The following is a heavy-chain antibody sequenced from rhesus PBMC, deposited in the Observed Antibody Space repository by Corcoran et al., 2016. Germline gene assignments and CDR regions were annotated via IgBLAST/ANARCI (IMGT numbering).Heavy chain of an antibody. J-gene: IGHJ2*01. CDR3: ARVRNDYWYFDL. Sequence: QVQLQASGPGLVKPSQTLSLTCAISGDRVSSNSDTWNGVSQSPSRGLEWLGRTYYRSKLYNDYAQSVQNRISINPDTSKNQFSLQLNSVTPEDMAVYYCARVRNDYWYFDLWGPGTPITISS. V-gene: IGHV6-1*01. CDR1: GDRVSSNSDT. CDR2: TYYRSKLYN. D-gene: IGHD1-14*01.